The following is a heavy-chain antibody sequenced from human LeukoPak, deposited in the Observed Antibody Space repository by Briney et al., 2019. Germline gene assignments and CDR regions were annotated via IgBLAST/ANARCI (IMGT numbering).Heavy chain of an antibody. Sequence: ASVKLSCKASGYTFTGYYMHWVRQAPGQGLEWMGWINPNSGGTNYAQKFQGRATMTRDTSISTAYMELSRLRSDDTAVYYCARDGNLYYYGSGSPAYWGQGTLVTVSS. CDR3: ARDGNLYYYGSGSPAY. J-gene: IGHJ4*02. V-gene: IGHV1-2*02. CDR1: GYTFTGYY. CDR2: INPNSGGT. D-gene: IGHD3-10*01.